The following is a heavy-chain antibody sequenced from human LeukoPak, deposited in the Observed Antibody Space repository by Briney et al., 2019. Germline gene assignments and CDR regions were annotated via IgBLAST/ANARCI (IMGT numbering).Heavy chain of an antibody. V-gene: IGHV1-69*13. Sequence: ASVKVSCKASGGTFSSYAISWVRQAPGQGLEWMGGIIPIFGTANYAQKFQGRVTITADESTSTAYMELSSLRSDDTAVYYCARDLDYYDSSGSGWFDPWGQGTLVTVSS. D-gene: IGHD3-22*01. CDR3: ARDLDYYDSSGSGWFDP. CDR1: GGTFSSYA. CDR2: IIPIFGTA. J-gene: IGHJ5*02.